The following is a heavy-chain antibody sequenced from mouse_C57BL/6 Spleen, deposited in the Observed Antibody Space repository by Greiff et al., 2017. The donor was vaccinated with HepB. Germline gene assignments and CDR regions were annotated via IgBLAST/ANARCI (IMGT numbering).Heavy chain of an antibody. CDR2: IDPEDGDT. Sequence: VQLQQSGAELVRPGASVKLSCTASGFNIKDYYMHWVKQRPEQGLEWIGRIDPEDGDTEYAPKFQGKATMTADTSSNTAYLQLSSLTSEDTAVYYCTTDPYYYGSSYEYFDVWGTGTTVTVSS. D-gene: IGHD1-1*01. J-gene: IGHJ1*03. V-gene: IGHV14-1*01. CDR1: GFNIKDYY. CDR3: TTDPYYYGSSYEYFDV.